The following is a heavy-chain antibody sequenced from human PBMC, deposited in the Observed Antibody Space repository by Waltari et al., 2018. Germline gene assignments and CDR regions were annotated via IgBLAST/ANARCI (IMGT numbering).Heavy chain of an antibody. CDR1: GGTFSSYA. J-gene: IGHJ5*02. V-gene: IGHV1-69*11. CDR2: CNPNLGTT. D-gene: IGHD6-6*01. Sequence: QVQLVQSGAEVKKPGSSVKVSCKASGGTFSSYAISWVRQAPGQGLEWMGGCNPNLGTTNYAQKFQGRVTITADESTSTAYMELSSLRSEDTAVYYCARSPYSSSHNWFDPWGQGTLVTVSS. CDR3: ARSPYSSSHNWFDP.